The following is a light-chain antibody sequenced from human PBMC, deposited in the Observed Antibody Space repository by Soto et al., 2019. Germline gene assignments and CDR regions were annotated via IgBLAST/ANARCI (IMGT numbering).Light chain of an antibody. J-gene: IGKJ2*01. Sequence: IQMTQSPSSLSASVGDRVTITCRASQGINSFLAWYQQKPGKVPKLLIYAASTLQSGVPSRFGGSGSGTDFTLTISSLQPEDVATYYCQEYDTAQYTFGQGTKLEIK. CDR1: QGINSF. CDR3: QEYDTAQYT. CDR2: AAS. V-gene: IGKV1-27*01.